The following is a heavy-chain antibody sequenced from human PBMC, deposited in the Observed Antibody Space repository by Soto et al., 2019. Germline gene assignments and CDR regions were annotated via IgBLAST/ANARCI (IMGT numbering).Heavy chain of an antibody. Sequence: QVQVVESGGNIVQPGTSLRLSCAASGLAFTNYGIHWVRQAPGKGLEWVAHISNDGSKKFYADSVKGRFTISRDNSENTVYLQMTSLRPDDTAVFYCARDVAMPTGFGLGYWGQGTLVTVSS. V-gene: IGHV3-30*03. CDR1: GLAFTNYG. J-gene: IGHJ4*02. CDR3: ARDVAMPTGFGLGY. CDR2: ISNDGSKK. D-gene: IGHD3-16*01.